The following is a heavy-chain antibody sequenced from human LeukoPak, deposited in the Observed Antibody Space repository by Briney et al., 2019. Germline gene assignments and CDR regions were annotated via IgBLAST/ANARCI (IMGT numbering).Heavy chain of an antibody. CDR1: GFTFSSYS. CDR3: AKGLVRGFDAFDI. J-gene: IGHJ3*02. CDR2: ISSSSSYI. Sequence: AGGSLRLSCAASGFTFSSYSMNWVRQAPGKGLEWVSSISSSSSYIYYADSVKGRFTISRDNSKNTLYLQMNSLRAEDTAVYYCAKGLVRGFDAFDIWGQGTMVTVSS. D-gene: IGHD6-19*01. V-gene: IGHV3-21*04.